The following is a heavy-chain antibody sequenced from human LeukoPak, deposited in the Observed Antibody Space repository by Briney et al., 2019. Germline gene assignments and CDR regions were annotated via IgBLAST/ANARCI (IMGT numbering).Heavy chain of an antibody. CDR3: ASIFSGYYLAY. J-gene: IGHJ4*02. Sequence: GGSLRLSCAASGFTFSDYWMSWVRQAPGKGLEWVANIKQDGSEKYYVDSVKGRFTISRDNAKNSLYLQMNSLRAEDTAVYYCASIFSGYYLAYWGQGTLDTVSS. CDR1: GFTFSDYW. V-gene: IGHV3-7*01. D-gene: IGHD3-22*01. CDR2: IKQDGSEK.